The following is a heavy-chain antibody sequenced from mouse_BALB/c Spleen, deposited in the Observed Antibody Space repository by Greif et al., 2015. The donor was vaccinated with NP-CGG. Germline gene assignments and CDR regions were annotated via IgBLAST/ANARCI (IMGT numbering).Heavy chain of an antibody. CDR2: IYPGSGSI. CDR1: GYTFTSYW. J-gene: IGHJ3*01. V-gene: IGHV1S22*01. CDR3: TKLGGGPY. Sequence: LQESGSELVRPGASVKLSCKASGYTFTSYWMHWVKQRPGQGLEWIGNIYPGSGSINYDEKFKSKATLTVDTSSSTAYMQLSSLTSEDSAVYYCTKLGGGPYWGQGTLVTVSA. D-gene: IGHD4-1*01.